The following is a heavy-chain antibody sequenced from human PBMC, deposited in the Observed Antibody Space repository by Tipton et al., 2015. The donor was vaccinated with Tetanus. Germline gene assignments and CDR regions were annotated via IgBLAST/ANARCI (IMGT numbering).Heavy chain of an antibody. J-gene: IGHJ5*02. D-gene: IGHD4-23*01. CDR3: ARGLWELLRLDP. CDR2: IYYSGST. Sequence: TLSLTCTVSGGSISSGGYYWSWIRQHPGKGLEWIGYIYYSGSTYYNPSLKSRVTISVDTSKNQFSLKLSSVTAADTAVYYCARGLWELLRLDPWGQGTLATVSS. V-gene: IGHV4-31*03. CDR1: GGSISSGGYY.